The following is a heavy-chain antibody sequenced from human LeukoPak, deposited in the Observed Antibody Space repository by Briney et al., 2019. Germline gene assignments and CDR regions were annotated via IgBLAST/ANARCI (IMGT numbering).Heavy chain of an antibody. J-gene: IGHJ5*02. D-gene: IGHD6-19*01. CDR1: GGTFSSYA. V-gene: IGHV1-69*01. CDR3: AREGQWLVRGNWFDP. Sequence: ASVKVSCKASGGTFSSYAISWVRQAPGQGLEWMGGIIPIFGTANYAQKFQGRVTITADESTSTAYMELSSLRSEDTAVYYCAREGQWLVRGNWFDPWGQGTLVTVSS. CDR2: IIPIFGTA.